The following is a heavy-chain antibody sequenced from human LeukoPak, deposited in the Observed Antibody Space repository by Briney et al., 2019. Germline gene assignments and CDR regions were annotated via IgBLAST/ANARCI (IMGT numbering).Heavy chain of an antibody. CDR3: LLARYSGYDLWSTDY. Sequence: PGGTLRLSCAASGFSFSNYWMNWVRQAPGKGLEWVSYISSSSSTIYYADSVKGRFTISRDNAKNSLYLQMNSLRAEGTAVYYCLLARYSGYDLWSTDYWGQGTLVTVSS. CDR1: GFSFSNYW. CDR2: ISSSSSTI. J-gene: IGHJ4*02. D-gene: IGHD5-12*01. V-gene: IGHV3-48*01.